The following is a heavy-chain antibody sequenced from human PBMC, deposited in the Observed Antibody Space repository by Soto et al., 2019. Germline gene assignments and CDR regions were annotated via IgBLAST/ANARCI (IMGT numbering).Heavy chain of an antibody. CDR2: INPNSGGT. CDR3: ARGASWYRYDNPDAFDI. Sequence: ASVKVSCKASGYTFTGYYMHWVRQAPGQGLEWMGWINPNSGGTNYAQKFQGWVTMTRDTSISTAYMELSRLRSDDTAVYYCARGASWYRYDNPDAFDIWGQGTMVTVS. V-gene: IGHV1-2*04. J-gene: IGHJ3*02. CDR1: GYTFTGYY. D-gene: IGHD6-13*01.